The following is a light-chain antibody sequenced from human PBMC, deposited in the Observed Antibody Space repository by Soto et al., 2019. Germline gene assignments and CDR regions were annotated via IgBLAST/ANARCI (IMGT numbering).Light chain of an antibody. Sequence: QSALTQPASVSGSPGQTITISCTGTSSDVGAYNYVSWYQQYPGKAPKLMIYDVNNRPSGVSNRFSGSKSGNTASLTISGLQAEDEADYYCSSCTSSSTLVVFGGGTKVTVL. CDR3: SSCTSSSTLVV. CDR2: DVN. V-gene: IGLV2-14*01. J-gene: IGLJ2*01. CDR1: SSDVGAYNY.